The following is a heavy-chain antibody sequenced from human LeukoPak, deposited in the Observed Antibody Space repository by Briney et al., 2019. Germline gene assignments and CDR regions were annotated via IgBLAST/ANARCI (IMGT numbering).Heavy chain of an antibody. CDR3: GSRELPPAPPRL. CDR2: SIPILGIA. Sequence: GASVKVSCKASGGTFSSYAISWVRQAPGQGLEWMGRSIPILGIANYAQKFQGRVTITADKSTSPAYMELRSLRSEETGGYYCGSRELPPAPPRLWGQGTLVPVSS. CDR1: GGTFSSYA. J-gene: IGHJ4*02. V-gene: IGHV1-69*04. D-gene: IGHD1-7*01.